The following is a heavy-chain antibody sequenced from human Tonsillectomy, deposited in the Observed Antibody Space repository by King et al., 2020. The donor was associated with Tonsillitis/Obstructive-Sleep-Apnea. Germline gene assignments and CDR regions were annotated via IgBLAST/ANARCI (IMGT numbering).Heavy chain of an antibody. CDR2: ISGSGGRA. J-gene: IGHJ4*02. CDR3: AKENGDYDFWSGHPYNL. CDR1: GFTLRSHA. Sequence: VQLVESGGGLVQPGGSLRLSCAASGFTLRSHAMSWVRQAPGKGLEWVSTISGSGGRAYYADSVKGRFTISRDKSKNTLYLEMNSLRAEDTAEYFCAKENGDYDFWSGHPYNLWGQGTLVTVSS. V-gene: IGHV3-23*04. D-gene: IGHD3-3*01.